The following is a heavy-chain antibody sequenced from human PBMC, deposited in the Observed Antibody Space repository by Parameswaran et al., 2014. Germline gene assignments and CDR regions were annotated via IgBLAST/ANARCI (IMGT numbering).Heavy chain of an antibody. CDR2: INHSGST. CDR3: ARGQSNYVLTGFDY. V-gene: IGHV4-34*01. Sequence: VRQMPGKGLEWIGEINHSGSTNYNPSLKSRVTISVDTSKNQFSLKLSSVTAADTAVYYCARGQSNYVLTGFDYWGQGTLVTVSS. J-gene: IGHJ4*02. D-gene: IGHD4-11*01.